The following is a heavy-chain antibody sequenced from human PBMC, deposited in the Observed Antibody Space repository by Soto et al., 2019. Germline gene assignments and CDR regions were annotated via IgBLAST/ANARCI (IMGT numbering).Heavy chain of an antibody. CDR1: GGTFSSYT. D-gene: IGHD5-12*01. V-gene: IGHV1-69*02. CDR3: ARGSGYADNWFDP. CDR2: IIPILGIA. Sequence: SVKVSCKASGGTFSSYTISWVRQAPGQGLEWMGRIIPILGIANYAQKFQGRVTITADKSTSTAYMELSSLRSEDTAVYYCARGSGYADNWFDPWGQGTLVTVSS. J-gene: IGHJ5*01.